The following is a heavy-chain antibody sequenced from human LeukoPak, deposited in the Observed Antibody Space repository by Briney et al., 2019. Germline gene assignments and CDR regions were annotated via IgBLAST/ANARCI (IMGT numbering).Heavy chain of an antibody. D-gene: IGHD3-3*01. CDR3: ARGYYDFWSSTNYGMDV. CDR1: GGSFSGYY. Sequence: SETLSLTCAVYGGSFSGYYWSWIRQPPGKGLEWIAEINHSGSTNYNPSLKSRVTISVDTSKNQFSLKLSSVTAADTAVYYCARGYYDFWSSTNYGMDVWGQGTTVTVSS. V-gene: IGHV4-34*01. CDR2: INHSGST. J-gene: IGHJ6*02.